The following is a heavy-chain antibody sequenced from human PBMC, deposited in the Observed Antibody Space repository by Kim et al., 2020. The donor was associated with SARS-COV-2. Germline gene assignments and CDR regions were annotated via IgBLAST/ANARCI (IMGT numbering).Heavy chain of an antibody. CDR1: GYTFTNYA. D-gene: IGHD3-10*01. V-gene: IGHV1-3*01. CDR2: INAGNGNT. J-gene: IGHJ5*02. Sequence: ASVKVSCKASGYTFTNYAMHWVRQAPGQRLEWMGWINAGNGNTKYSQKFQGRVTITRDTSASTAYMELSSLKSEDTAVYYCTRGPITMVRVGWFDPWGQGTLVTVSS. CDR3: TRGPITMVRVGWFDP.